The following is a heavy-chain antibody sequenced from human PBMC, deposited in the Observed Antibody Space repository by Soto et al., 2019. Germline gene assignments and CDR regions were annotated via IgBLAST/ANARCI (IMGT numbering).Heavy chain of an antibody. V-gene: IGHV1-69*02. Sequence: QVQLVQSGAEVKKPGSSVKVSCKGSGGTFSSDTITWVRQAPGQGLEWMGRIIPILGLTKYAQKFQGRATISADQSTTTAYMELTSLKSEDTAVYFCARVAAYYGGHSSLDSWGQGTLITVSS. D-gene: IGHD4-17*01. CDR1: GGTFSSDT. CDR3: ARVAAYYGGHSSLDS. CDR2: IIPILGLT. J-gene: IGHJ4*02.